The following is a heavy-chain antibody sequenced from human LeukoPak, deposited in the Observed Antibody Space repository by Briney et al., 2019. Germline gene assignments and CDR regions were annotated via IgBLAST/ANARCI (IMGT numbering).Heavy chain of an antibody. CDR3: SRENEARPKGGYYYLRQV. CDR1: GYTFTSYG. CDR2: MNPNSGNT. D-gene: IGHD1-26*01. V-gene: IGHV1-8*01. J-gene: IGHJ6*03. Sequence: GASVTVSCKASGYTFTSYGIKWVRQAPGQGLEWMGWMNPNSGNTGYAQKFQGRVTMTSNTSTSTAYMELSSLRSEDTAVYYCSRENEARPKGGYYYLRQVGGKDTGVTVSS.